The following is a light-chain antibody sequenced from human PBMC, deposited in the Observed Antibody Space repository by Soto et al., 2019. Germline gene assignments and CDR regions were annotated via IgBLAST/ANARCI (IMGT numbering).Light chain of an antibody. V-gene: IGKV3D-15*01. Sequence: EIVLTQSAATRSLSPGERATLSCRASQSVSSDLAWYQQKPGQSPRLPISGASRRATGIPDRFSGAGSGTEFTLTISSLQSEDFAVYFCHQYNNWPPWMFGQGTKVDIK. J-gene: IGKJ1*01. CDR1: QSVSSD. CDR3: HQYNNWPPWM. CDR2: GAS.